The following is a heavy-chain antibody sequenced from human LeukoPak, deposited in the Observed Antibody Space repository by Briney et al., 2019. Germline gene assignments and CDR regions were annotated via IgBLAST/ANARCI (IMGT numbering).Heavy chain of an antibody. CDR3: ARHGMATNRGFGY. Sequence: PSETLSLTCTVSGGSISSNNYYWGWIRQPPGKGLEWIGSIYYSGSTYYNPSLKSRVTISVDTSKNQFSLKLSSVTAADTAVYYCARHGMATNRGFGYWGQGTLVTVSS. CDR1: GGSISSNNYY. V-gene: IGHV4-39*01. D-gene: IGHD5-24*01. CDR2: IYYSGST. J-gene: IGHJ4*02.